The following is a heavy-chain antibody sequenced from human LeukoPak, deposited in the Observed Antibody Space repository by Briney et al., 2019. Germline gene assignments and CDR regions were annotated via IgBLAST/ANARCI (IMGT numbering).Heavy chain of an antibody. V-gene: IGHV1-18*01. J-gene: IGHJ4*02. CDR2: ISAYNGNT. D-gene: IGHD6-19*01. CDR1: GYTFTSYG. CDR3: ARPAPLYSSGWYYFDY. Sequence: ASVKVSCKASGYTFTSYGISWVRQAPGQGLEWMGWISAYNGNTNYAQKLQGRVTMTTDTSTSTAYMELRGLRSDDTAVYYCARPAPLYSSGWYYFDYWGQGTLVTVSS.